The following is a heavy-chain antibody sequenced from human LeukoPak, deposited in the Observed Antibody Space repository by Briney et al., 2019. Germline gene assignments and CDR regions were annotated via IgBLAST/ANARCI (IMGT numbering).Heavy chain of an antibody. CDR2: IKQDGSEQ. Sequence: GGSLRLSCAASGFTFSSYWMSWVRQAPGKGLEWVANIKQDGSEQYYVDSVKGRFTISRDNAKNSLYLQMNSLRAEDTAVYYCARAGEYSYGYFDYWGQGTLVTVSS. V-gene: IGHV3-7*01. J-gene: IGHJ4*02. CDR3: ARAGEYSYGYFDY. CDR1: GFTFSSYW. D-gene: IGHD5-18*01.